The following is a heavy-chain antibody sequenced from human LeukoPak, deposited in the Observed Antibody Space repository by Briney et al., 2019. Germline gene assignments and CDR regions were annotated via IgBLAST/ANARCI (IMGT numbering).Heavy chain of an antibody. CDR2: IYYSGST. D-gene: IGHD3-10*01. V-gene: IGHV4-30-4*01. J-gene: IGHJ4*02. CDR1: GGSISSGDYY. CDR3: AREGFGELFGTAFDY. Sequence: SETLSLTCTVSGGSISSGDYYWVWIRQPSGKGLERIGYIYYSGSTYYNPSLKSRVTISVDTSKNQFSLKLSSVTAADTAVYYCAREGFGELFGTAFDYWGQGTLVTVSS.